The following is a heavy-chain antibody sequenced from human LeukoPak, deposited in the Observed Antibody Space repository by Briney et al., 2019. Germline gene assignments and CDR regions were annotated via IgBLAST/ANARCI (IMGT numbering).Heavy chain of an antibody. CDR2: IYYSGST. J-gene: IGHJ4*02. V-gene: IGHV4-30-4*07. CDR3: AGGGVTGTTNFDY. Sequence: PSETLSLTCAVSGGSISSGGYSWSWIRQPRGKGLEWIGYIYYSGSTYYNPSLKSRVTISVDTSKNQFSLKLSSVTAADTAVYYCAGGGVTGTTNFDYWGQGTLVTVSS. CDR1: GGSISSGGYS. D-gene: IGHD1-20*01.